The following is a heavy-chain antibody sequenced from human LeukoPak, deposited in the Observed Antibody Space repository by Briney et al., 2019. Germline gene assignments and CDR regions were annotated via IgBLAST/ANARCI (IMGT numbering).Heavy chain of an antibody. D-gene: IGHD5-24*01. CDR2: ISWNSGSI. CDR3: VKGKDEMPLGVWFDY. CDR1: GVTFDDFA. Sequence: GGSLRLSCAASGVTFDDFAMHWVRQAPGKGLEWVSGISWNSGSIDYADSVKGRFTISRDNAKNSLYLQMNSLRVEDTALYYCVKGKDEMPLGVWFDYWGQGTLVTVSS. J-gene: IGHJ4*02. V-gene: IGHV3-9*01.